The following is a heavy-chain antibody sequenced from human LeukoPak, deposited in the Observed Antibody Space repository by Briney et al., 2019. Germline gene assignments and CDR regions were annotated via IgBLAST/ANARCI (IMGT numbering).Heavy chain of an antibody. V-gene: IGHV3-30*02. CDR3: AKDIVVVPAAVY. Sequence: GGSLRLSCAASGITFSSYGMHWFRQAPGKGLEWVAFIRYDGSNKYYADSVKGRFTISRDNSKNTLYLQMNSLRAEDTAVYYCAKDIVVVPAAVYWGQGTLVTVSS. J-gene: IGHJ4*02. D-gene: IGHD2-2*01. CDR2: IRYDGSNK. CDR1: GITFSSYG.